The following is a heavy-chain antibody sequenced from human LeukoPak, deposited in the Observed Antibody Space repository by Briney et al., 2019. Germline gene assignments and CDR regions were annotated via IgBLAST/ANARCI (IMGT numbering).Heavy chain of an antibody. D-gene: IGHD6-13*01. CDR2: INPNSGGT. J-gene: IGHJ4*02. Sequence: GASVKVSCKASGYTFTGYYMHWVRQAPGQGLEWMGWINPNSGGTNYAQKFQGRVTMTRDTSISTAYMELNRLRSDDTAVYYCAVTSGSWYYFDYWGQGTLVTVSS. CDR3: AVTSGSWYYFDY. CDR1: GYTFTGYY. V-gene: IGHV1-2*02.